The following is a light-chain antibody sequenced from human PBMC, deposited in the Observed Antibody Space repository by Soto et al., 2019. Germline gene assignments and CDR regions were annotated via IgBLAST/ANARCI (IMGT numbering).Light chain of an antibody. CDR3: QQYNNWPPYT. CDR1: RSVSSN. V-gene: IGKV3-15*01. CDR2: GAS. J-gene: IGKJ2*01. Sequence: EIVMTQSPATLSVSPGERATLSCRASRSVSSNLAWYQQKPVQAPRLLMYGASTKATGIPARFSGSGSGTDFTPTISSLQSEDFAVYYCQQYNNWPPYTFGQGTKVDIK.